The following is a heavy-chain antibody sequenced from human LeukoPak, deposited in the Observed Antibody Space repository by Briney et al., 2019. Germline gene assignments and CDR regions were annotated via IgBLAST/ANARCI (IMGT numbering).Heavy chain of an antibody. CDR3: ARDTWRLGELSPPDY. D-gene: IGHD3-16*02. CDR1: GFTFSDYY. CDR2: ISSSSCYT. Sequence: GGSLRLSCAASGFTFSDYYMSWIRQAPGKGLEWVSYISSSSCYTNYADSVKGRFTISRDNAKNSLYLQMNSLRAEDTAVYYCARDTWRLGELSPPDYWGQGTLVTVSS. V-gene: IGHV3-11*06. J-gene: IGHJ4*02.